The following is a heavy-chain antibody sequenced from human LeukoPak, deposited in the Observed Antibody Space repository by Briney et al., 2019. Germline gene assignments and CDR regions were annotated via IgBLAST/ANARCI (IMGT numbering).Heavy chain of an antibody. CDR3: ARDVVVVPAASARTTYYYGMDV. Sequence: SETLSLTCIVSGGSISTYYWSWIRQPAGQGLEWIGRISPSGDPNYNPSLKSRVAMSVDTSKNQFSLKLSSVTAADTAVYYCARDVVVVPAASARTTYYYGMDVWGQGTTVTVSS. CDR1: GGSISTYY. CDR2: ISPSGDP. J-gene: IGHJ6*02. V-gene: IGHV4-4*07. D-gene: IGHD2-2*01.